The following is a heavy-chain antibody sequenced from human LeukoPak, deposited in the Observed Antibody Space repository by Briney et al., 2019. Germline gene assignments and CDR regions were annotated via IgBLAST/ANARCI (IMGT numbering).Heavy chain of an antibody. Sequence: PGGSLRLSCAASGFTFSDFAMNWVRQAPGKGLEWVSSITRVSTYTYYSESVRGRFTISRDNHKDLLYLQLNSLRGDDSGIYYCTRDHNDYGDPDAFDIWGQGTVVTVSS. CDR3: TRDHNDYGDPDAFDI. CDR2: ITRVSTYT. D-gene: IGHD4-17*01. CDR1: GFTFSDFA. J-gene: IGHJ3*02. V-gene: IGHV3-21*01.